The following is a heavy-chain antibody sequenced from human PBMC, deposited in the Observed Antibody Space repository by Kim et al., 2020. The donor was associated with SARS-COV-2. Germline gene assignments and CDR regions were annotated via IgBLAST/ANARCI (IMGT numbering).Heavy chain of an antibody. CDR3: ATDMAHTRLTMIGYGMDV. CDR2: ISGSGGST. Sequence: GGSLRLSCAASGFTFSNYAMNWVRQAPGKGLEWVSAISGSGGSTYYADSVKRRFTTTRDNSKNTLYLQMNSLRADDTAVYYCATDMAHTRLTMIGYGMDV. V-gene: IGHV3-23*01. CDR1: GFTFSNYA. J-gene: IGHJ6*01. D-gene: IGHD3-22*01.